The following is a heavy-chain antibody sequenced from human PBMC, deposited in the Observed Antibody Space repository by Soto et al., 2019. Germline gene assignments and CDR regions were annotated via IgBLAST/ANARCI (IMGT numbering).Heavy chain of an antibody. Sequence: PGESLKISCKGSGYSFTSYWIGGVRQMPWKGLEWRGIIYPGDSDTRYSPSFQGQVTISADKSISTAYLQWSSLKASDTAMYYFARHRITDMVNYDYYGMDVWGQGTTVTVSS. CDR1: GYSFTSYW. CDR2: IYPGDSDT. CDR3: ARHRITDMVNYDYYGMDV. J-gene: IGHJ6*02. D-gene: IGHD5-18*01. V-gene: IGHV5-51*01.